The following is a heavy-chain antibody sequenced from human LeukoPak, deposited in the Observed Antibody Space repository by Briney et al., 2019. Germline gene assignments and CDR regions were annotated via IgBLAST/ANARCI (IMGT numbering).Heavy chain of an antibody. CDR2: VNHSGST. CDR3: ARSNDDILTTPSYY. CDR1: GGSFSGYY. J-gene: IGHJ4*02. D-gene: IGHD3-9*01. Sequence: SETLSLTCAVYGGSFSGYYWSWIRQPPGKGLEWIGEVNHSGSTNYNPSLKSRVTISVDTSKNQFSLKLSSVTAADTAVYYCARSNDDILTTPSYYWGQGTLVTVSS. V-gene: IGHV4-34*01.